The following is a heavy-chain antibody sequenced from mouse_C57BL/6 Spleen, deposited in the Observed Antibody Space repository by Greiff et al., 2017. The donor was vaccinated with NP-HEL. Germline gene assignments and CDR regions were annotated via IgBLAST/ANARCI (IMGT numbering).Heavy chain of an antibody. Sequence: QVQLQQSGAELVKPGASVKISCKASGYAFSSYWMNWVKQRPGKGLEWIGQIYPGDGDTNYNGKFKGKATLTADKSSSTAYMQLSSLTSEDSAVYFCARYLTTVVAHWYFDVWGTGTTVTVSS. D-gene: IGHD1-1*01. CDR3: ARYLTTVVAHWYFDV. V-gene: IGHV1-80*01. CDR1: GYAFSSYW. J-gene: IGHJ1*03. CDR2: IYPGDGDT.